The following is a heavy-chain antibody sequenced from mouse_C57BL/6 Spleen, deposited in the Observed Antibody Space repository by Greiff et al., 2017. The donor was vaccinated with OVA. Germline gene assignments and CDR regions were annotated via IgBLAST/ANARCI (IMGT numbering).Heavy chain of an antibody. J-gene: IGHJ4*01. CDR1: GYTFTDHT. CDR3: AVYYYGSSYAMDY. Sequence: SDAELVKPGASVKISCKVSGYTFTDHTIHWMKQRPEQGLEWIGYIYPRDGSTKYNEKFKGKATLTADKSSSTAYMQLNSLTSEDSAVYFCAVYYYGSSYAMDYWGQGTSVTVSS. V-gene: IGHV1-78*01. CDR2: IYPRDGST. D-gene: IGHD1-1*01.